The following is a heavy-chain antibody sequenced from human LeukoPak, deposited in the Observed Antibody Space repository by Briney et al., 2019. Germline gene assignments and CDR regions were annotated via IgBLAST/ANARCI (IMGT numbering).Heavy chain of an antibody. Sequence: GGSLRLSCTGSGFTFGDYAMSWFRQAPGKGLEWVGFIRSKPYGGTTEYAASVRGRFTISRGDSKSIAYLQMNSLKTEDTAIYYCTRVRMTTVTTGDWFDPWGQGTLVTVSS. V-gene: IGHV3-49*03. CDR1: GFTFGDYA. D-gene: IGHD4-17*01. CDR3: TRVRMTTVTTGDWFDP. CDR2: IRSKPYGGTT. J-gene: IGHJ5*02.